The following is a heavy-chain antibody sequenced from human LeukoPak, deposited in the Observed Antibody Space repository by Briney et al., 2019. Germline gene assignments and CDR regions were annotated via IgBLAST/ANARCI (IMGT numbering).Heavy chain of an antibody. CDR3: AREWMVVAAQHGMDV. Sequence: ASVKVSCKASGYTFTSYYMHWVRQAPGQGLEWMGIINPSGGSTRYAQKFQGRVTMTRDTSTSTVYMELSSLRSEDTAVYYCAREWMVVAAQHGMDVWGQGTTVTVSS. V-gene: IGHV1-46*01. CDR1: GYTFTSYY. D-gene: IGHD2-15*01. CDR2: INPSGGST. J-gene: IGHJ6*02.